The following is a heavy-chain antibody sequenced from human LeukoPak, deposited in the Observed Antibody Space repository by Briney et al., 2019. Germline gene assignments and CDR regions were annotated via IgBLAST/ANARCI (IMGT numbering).Heavy chain of an antibody. J-gene: IGHJ1*01. CDR3: ARGNSYDSSGYPEYFQN. D-gene: IGHD3-22*01. Sequence: PGRSLRLSCAASGFTFSSNGMHWVRQAPGKGLEWVAFISYDGSNKDYADSVKGRFTISRDNSKNTLYLQMNSLRAEDTAVYYCARGNSYDSSGYPEYFQNWGQGTLVTVSS. CDR1: GFTFSSNG. CDR2: ISYDGSNK. V-gene: IGHV3-30*03.